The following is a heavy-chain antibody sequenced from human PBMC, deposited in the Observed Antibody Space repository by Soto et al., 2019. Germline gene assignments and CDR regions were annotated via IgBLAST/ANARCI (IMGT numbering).Heavy chain of an antibody. V-gene: IGHV3-23*01. J-gene: IGHJ1*01. CDR2: ISGSGGST. CDR1: GFTFSSYA. Sequence: EVQLLESGGGLVQPGGSLRLSCAASGFTFSSYAMSWVRQAPGKGLEWVSAISGSGGSTYYADFVKGWFTISRDNSETSLYLQMNSLRAEDMAVYYCAYAHIVGATAEYFPHWGRGTLVTV. D-gene: IGHD1-26*01. CDR3: AYAHIVGATAEYFPH.